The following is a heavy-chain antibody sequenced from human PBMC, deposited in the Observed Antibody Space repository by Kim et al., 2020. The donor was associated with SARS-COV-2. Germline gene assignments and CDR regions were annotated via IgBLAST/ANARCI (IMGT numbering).Heavy chain of an antibody. J-gene: IGHJ5*02. D-gene: IGHD3-3*01. Sequence: RKSRVTISVDTSKNQFSLKLSSVTAADTAVYYCARGYSYDFWSGYYWFDPWGQGTLVTVSS. CDR3: ARGYSYDFWSGYYWFDP. V-gene: IGHV4-59*09.